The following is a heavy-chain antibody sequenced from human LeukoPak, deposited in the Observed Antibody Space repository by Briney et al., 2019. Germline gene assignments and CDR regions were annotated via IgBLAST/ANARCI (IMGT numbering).Heavy chain of an antibody. CDR2: IIPIFGTA. CDR3: ARDAYYYDSSGSGRGVYYYYYMDV. D-gene: IGHD3-22*01. V-gene: IGHV1-69*05. CDR1: GGTFSSYA. J-gene: IGHJ6*03. Sequence: GASVKVSCKASGGTFSSYAISWVRQAPGQGLEWMGGIIPIFGTANYAQKFQGRVTITTDESTSTAYMELSSLRSEDTAVYYCARDAYYYDSSGSGRGVYYYYYMDVWGRGTTVTVSS.